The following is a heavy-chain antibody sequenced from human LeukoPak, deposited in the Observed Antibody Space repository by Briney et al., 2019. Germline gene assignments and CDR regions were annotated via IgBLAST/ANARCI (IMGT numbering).Heavy chain of an antibody. Sequence: AGRSLGLSCAASGLILSTYMKNWVSHAPGEGLEWLSYISSDSGAIYYADSVQGRFTISRDNAQKSLYLRMNSLIVEDTAVYYCVRELAYWGKGALVTVSS. D-gene: IGHD1-1*01. V-gene: IGHV3-48*01. CDR1: GLILSTYM. J-gene: IGHJ4*02. CDR3: VRELAY. CDR2: ISSDSGAI.